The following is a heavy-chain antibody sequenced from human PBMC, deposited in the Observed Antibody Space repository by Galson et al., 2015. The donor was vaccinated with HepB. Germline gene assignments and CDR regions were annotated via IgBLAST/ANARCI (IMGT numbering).Heavy chain of an antibody. CDR2: ISSNGGST. CDR3: ARGSRVRPSIKRYYYYGMDV. CDR1: GFTFSSYA. Sequence: SLRLSCAASGFTFSSYAMHWVRQAPGKGLEYVSAISSNGGSTYYANSVKGRFTISRDNSKNTLYLQMCSLRAEDMAVYYCARGSRVRPSIKRYYYYGMDVWGQGTTVTVSS. D-gene: IGHD2-21*01. J-gene: IGHJ6*02. V-gene: IGHV3-64*01.